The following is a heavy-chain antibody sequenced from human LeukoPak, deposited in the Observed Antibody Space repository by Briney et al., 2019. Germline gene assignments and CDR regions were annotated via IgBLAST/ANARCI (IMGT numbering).Heavy chain of an antibody. CDR2: INPNSGGT. CDR3: TGSDFGY. J-gene: IGHJ4*02. CDR1: GYIFTDHF. D-gene: IGHD2-21*01. V-gene: IGHV1-2*02. Sequence: ASVKVSCKSSGYIFTDHFIHWVRQAPGQGLEWMGWINPNSGGTNNAQKFQGRVTMTRDTSISTAYMELSRLRSDDTAVYYCTGSDFGYWGQGTLVTVSS.